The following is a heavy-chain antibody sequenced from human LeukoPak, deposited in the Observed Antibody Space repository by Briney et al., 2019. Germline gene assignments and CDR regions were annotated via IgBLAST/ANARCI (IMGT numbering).Heavy chain of an antibody. J-gene: IGHJ4*02. V-gene: IGHV3-21*01. CDR2: ISSSSSYI. CDR3: ARDHDSSGYYLSYFDY. CDR1: GFTFSSYS. Sequence: GGFLRLSCAASGFTFSSYSMNWVRQAPGKGLEWVSSISSSSSYIYYADSVKGRFTISRDNAKNSLYLQMNSLRAEDTAVYYCARDHDSSGYYLSYFDYWGQGTLVTVSS. D-gene: IGHD3-22*01.